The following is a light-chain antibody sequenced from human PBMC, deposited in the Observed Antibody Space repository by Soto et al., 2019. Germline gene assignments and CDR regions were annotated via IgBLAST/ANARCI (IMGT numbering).Light chain of an antibody. V-gene: IGKV1-5*01. CDR2: DAS. Sequence: DIQMTQSASSLSASVGDRVTITCLASQSISSFLNWYQQKPGKAPKLLIYDASSLESGVPSRFSGSGSGTEFTLTISSLEPDDFATYYCQQYNSLPRTFGQGTKVEIK. J-gene: IGKJ1*01. CDR1: QSISSF. CDR3: QQYNSLPRT.